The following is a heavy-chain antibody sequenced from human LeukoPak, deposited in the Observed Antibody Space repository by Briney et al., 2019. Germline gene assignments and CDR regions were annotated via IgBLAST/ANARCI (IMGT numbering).Heavy chain of an antibody. V-gene: IGHV1-24*01. CDR3: TTAYDPSGYGHFDL. J-gene: IGHJ3*01. Sequence: GASVKVSCKVSGSTLTESSIHWARQAPGEGLEWVGGFNPEVGGTIYAQKVQGRVTMTEDTSTHTAYMDLSCLTSEDTTIYFCTTAYDPSGYGHFDLWGQGTLVTVSS. CDR1: GSTLTESS. CDR2: FNPEVGGT. D-gene: IGHD3-9*01.